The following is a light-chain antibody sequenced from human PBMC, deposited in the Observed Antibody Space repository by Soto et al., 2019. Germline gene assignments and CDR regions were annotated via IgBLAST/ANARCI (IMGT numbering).Light chain of an antibody. CDR1: QSISSW. V-gene: IGKV1-5*03. Sequence: DIQMTQSPSTLSASVGDRVTITCRASQSISSWLAWYQQKPGKAPKLLIYKASSLESGVPSRFSGSGSGTEFTLTISDLQPGDFATYYCQQYQSDTWTFGQGTKVDIK. CDR3: QQYQSDTWT. CDR2: KAS. J-gene: IGKJ1*01.